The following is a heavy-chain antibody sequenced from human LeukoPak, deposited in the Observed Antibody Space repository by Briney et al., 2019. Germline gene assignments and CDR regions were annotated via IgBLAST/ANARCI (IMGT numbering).Heavy chain of an antibody. D-gene: IGHD4-23*01. J-gene: IGHJ6*02. CDR1: GGTLSTYS. CDR3: ARGLSRWSTPTSSYYYRMDV. Sequence: GASVRVSCKASGGTLSTYSISWVRQAPGQGPEWMGGIIPIFNTINYAQRFQGRVTLTADESTNTAYMELSSLRSEDTAVYYCARGLSRWSTPTSSYYYRMDVWGQGTTVAVSS. CDR2: IIPIFNTI. V-gene: IGHV1-69*13.